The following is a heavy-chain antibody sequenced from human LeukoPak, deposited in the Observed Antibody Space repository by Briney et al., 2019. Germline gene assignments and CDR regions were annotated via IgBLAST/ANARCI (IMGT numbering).Heavy chain of an antibody. J-gene: IGHJ4*02. D-gene: IGHD5-18*01. CDR3: ARHMGLGYSYGYPYFDY. Sequence: SETLSLTCTVSGGSLSSYYWSWIRQPPGKGLEWIGYIYYSGSTNYNPSLKSRVTISVDTSKNQFSLKLSSVTAADTAVYYCARHMGLGYSYGYPYFDYWGQGTLVTVSS. CDR1: GGSLSSYY. CDR2: IYYSGST. V-gene: IGHV4-59*08.